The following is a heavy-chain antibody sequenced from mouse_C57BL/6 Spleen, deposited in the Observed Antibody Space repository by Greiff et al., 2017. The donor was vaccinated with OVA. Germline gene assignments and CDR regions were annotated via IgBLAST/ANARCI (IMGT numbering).Heavy chain of an antibody. CDR1: GYTFTSYW. V-gene: IGHV1-64*01. CDR3: ARSVGDDYFDY. J-gene: IGHJ2*01. CDR2: IHPNSGST. Sequence: QVQLKQPGAELVKPGASVKLSCKASGYTFTSYWMHWVKQRPGQGLEWIGMIHPNSGSTNYNEKFKSKATLTVDKSSSTAYMQLSSLTSEDSAVYYCARSVGDDYFDYWGQGTTLTVSS. D-gene: IGHD3-3*01.